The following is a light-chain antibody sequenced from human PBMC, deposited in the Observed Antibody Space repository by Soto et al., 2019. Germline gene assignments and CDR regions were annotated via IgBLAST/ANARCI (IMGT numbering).Light chain of an antibody. J-gene: IGKJ1*01. V-gene: IGKV3-20*01. Sequence: LKQSPGTLSLSQGERATLSCGASQTVTKLAWYQQQPGQAPRLLISGASNRATGTPDRFRGSGSGTDFTLTITRLEPEDFAVYYCHQYGSAPWTFGQGTRWIS. CDR3: HQYGSAPWT. CDR2: GAS. CDR1: QTVTK.